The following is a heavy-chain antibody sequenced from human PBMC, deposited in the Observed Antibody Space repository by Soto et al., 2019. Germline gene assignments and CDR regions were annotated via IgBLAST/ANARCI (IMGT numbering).Heavy chain of an antibody. CDR1: GFTFSDYY. CDR2: ISSSSSYT. V-gene: IGHV3-11*06. J-gene: IGHJ4*02. CDR3: ARDPSAGPYCGGDCYSK. D-gene: IGHD2-21*02. Sequence: VQLVESGGGLVKPGGSLRLSCAASGFTFSDYYMSWIRQAPGKGLEWVSYISSSSSYTNYADSVKGRFTISRDNAKKSLYLQMNSLRAEDTAVYYCARDPSAGPYCGGDCYSKWGQGTLVTVSS.